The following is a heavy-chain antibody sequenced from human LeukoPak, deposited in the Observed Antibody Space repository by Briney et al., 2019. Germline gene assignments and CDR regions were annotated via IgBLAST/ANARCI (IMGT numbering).Heavy chain of an antibody. V-gene: IGHV1-46*01. J-gene: IGHJ4*02. CDR3: ARELGGWGADY. CDR1: GYTFSSYY. CDR2: INPSDGSI. D-gene: IGHD6-19*01. Sequence: GASVKVSCKASGYTFSSYYMHWVRQAPGQGLEWVGIINPSDGSISYAQKFQGRVTLTRDTSTSTVYMDLGSLRSEDTAVYYCARELGGWGADYWGQGSLVTVSS.